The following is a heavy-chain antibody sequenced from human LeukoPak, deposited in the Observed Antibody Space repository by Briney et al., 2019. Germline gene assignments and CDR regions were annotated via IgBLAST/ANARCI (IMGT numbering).Heavy chain of an antibody. V-gene: IGHV1-69*13. Sequence: SVKVSCKASGGTFSSYAISWVRQAPGQGLEWMGGIIPIFGTANYAQKFQGRVTITADESTSTAYMELSSLRSEDTAVYYCARDRDILTGYHSREYYFDYWGQGTLVTVSS. CDR1: GGTFSSYA. J-gene: IGHJ4*02. CDR3: ARDRDILTGYHSREYYFDY. CDR2: IIPIFGTA. D-gene: IGHD3-9*01.